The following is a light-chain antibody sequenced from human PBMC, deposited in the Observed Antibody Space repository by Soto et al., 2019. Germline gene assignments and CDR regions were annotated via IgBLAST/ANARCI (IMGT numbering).Light chain of an antibody. J-gene: IGLJ1*01. V-gene: IGLV2-14*03. CDR1: RSDVGGYNF. CDR2: EVS. Sequence: QSALTLPASVSGSPGQSITISCTGTRSDVGGYNFVSWFQQQSGTAPKLMIYEVSERPTEVSNRSSGSKSGNTASLTISGSHAEDKAAYYCPSSTSSNTHVFGTGTKVTVL. CDR3: PSSTSSNTHV.